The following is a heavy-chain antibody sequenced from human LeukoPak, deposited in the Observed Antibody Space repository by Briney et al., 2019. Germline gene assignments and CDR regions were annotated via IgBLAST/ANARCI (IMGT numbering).Heavy chain of an antibody. J-gene: IGHJ4*02. D-gene: IGHD3-9*01. Sequence: ASVKVSCKASGYTFTSYDINWVRQASGQGLEWMGWMNPNSGDTGYAQKFQGRVTMTRNTSISTAYMELSSLRSDDTAVHFCARGGNYDILTGYYNPLDYWGQGTLVTVSS. CDR2: MNPNSGDT. V-gene: IGHV1-8*01. CDR3: ARGGNYDILTGYYNPLDY. CDR1: GYTFTSYD.